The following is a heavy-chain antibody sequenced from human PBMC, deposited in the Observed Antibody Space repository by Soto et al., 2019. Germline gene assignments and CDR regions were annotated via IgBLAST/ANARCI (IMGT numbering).Heavy chain of an antibody. CDR3: ARPIAARYSRSDP. V-gene: IGHV3-11*01. D-gene: IGHD6-6*01. J-gene: IGHJ5*02. CDR2: ISGSSSTI. CDR1: GFTFSDYY. Sequence: GGSLRLSCAASGFTFSDYYMSWIRQAPGKGLEWVSYISGSSSTIYYSDSVKGRFTVSRDNAKNSLYLQMNSLRAEDTAVYYCARPIAARYSRSDPWGQGTLVTVS.